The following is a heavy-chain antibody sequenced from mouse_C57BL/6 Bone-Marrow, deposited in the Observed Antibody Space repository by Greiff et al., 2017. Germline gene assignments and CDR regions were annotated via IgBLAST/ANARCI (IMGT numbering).Heavy chain of an antibody. D-gene: IGHD1-1*01. CDR2: INPSNGGT. J-gene: IGHJ2*01. V-gene: IGHV1-53*01. CDR3: ARTTVVATSYFDY. Sequence: VQLQQPGTELVKPGASVKLPCKASGYTFTSYWMHWVKQRPGQGLEWIGNINPSNGGTNYNEKFKSKATLTVDKSSSTAYMQLSSLTSEDSAVYYCARTTVVATSYFDYWGQGTTLTVSS. CDR1: GYTFTSYW.